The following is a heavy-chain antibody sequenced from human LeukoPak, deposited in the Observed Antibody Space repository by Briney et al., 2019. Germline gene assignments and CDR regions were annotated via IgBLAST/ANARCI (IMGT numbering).Heavy chain of an antibody. J-gene: IGHJ4*02. D-gene: IGHD3-22*01. CDR2: IRYDGSNK. V-gene: IGHV3-30*02. Sequence: GGALRLSCAASGFTFSSYGMHWVRQAPGKGLEGVAFIRYDGSNKYYADSVKGRFTISRDNSKNTLYLQMNSLRAEDTAVYYCASPYDYYDSSGYSHWGQGTLVTVSS. CDR3: ASPYDYYDSSGYSH. CDR1: GFTFSSYG.